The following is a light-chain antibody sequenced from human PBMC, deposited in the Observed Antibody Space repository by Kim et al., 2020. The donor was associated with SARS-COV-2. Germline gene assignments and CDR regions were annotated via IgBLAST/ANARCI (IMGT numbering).Light chain of an antibody. Sequence: PGGRDTLSCRARRISSITSRAWYQQKPGQPPRLLIYSTSTRAPGIPDRFSGSGSGTDFTLTISRREPEDFAVYYCQHYDNAPLYTFGQGTKVDIK. CDR1: RISSITS. J-gene: IGKJ2*01. V-gene: IGKV3-20*01. CDR3: QHYDNAPLYT. CDR2: STS.